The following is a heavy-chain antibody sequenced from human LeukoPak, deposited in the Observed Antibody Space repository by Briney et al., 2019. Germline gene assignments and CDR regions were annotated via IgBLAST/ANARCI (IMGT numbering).Heavy chain of an antibody. J-gene: IGHJ6*02. CDR1: GGTFSSYA. CDR3: ARDPYGDYGAYGMDV. D-gene: IGHD4-17*01. Sequence: SVKVSCKASGGTFSSYAISWVRQAPGQGLEWMGRIIPILGIANYAQKFQGRVTITADKSTSTAYMELSSLRSEDTAVYYCARDPYGDYGAYGMDVWGQGTTVTVSS. V-gene: IGHV1-69*04. CDR2: IIPILGIA.